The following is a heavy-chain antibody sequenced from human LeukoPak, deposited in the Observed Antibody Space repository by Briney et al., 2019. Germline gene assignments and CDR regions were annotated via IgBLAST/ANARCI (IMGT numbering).Heavy chain of an antibody. J-gene: IGHJ4*02. CDR3: ARSKQQLAVDY. Sequence: PGGSLRLSCAASGFTFSDYYMSWIRQAPGKGQEWLSYISSSGTYTNYADSVKGRFTISRDNAKNAVYLQMNSLRAEDTALYYCARSKQQLAVDYWGQGALVTVSS. D-gene: IGHD6-13*01. CDR2: ISSSGTYT. V-gene: IGHV3-11*06. CDR1: GFTFSDYY.